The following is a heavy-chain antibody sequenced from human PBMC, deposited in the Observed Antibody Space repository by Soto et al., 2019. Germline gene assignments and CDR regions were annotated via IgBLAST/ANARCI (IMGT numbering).Heavy chain of an antibody. Sequence: EVQLLESGGGLVQPGGSLRLSCAASGFTFSTYAMNWVRQAPGKGLEWGSGIRGSGDSTYYADTVKGRFTVSRDNSKNKLYLQMNSLRAEDTAVFYCAKERGSGWSLDYGGQGTLVTVSS. J-gene: IGHJ4*02. D-gene: IGHD6-19*01. CDR1: GFTFSTYA. V-gene: IGHV3-23*01. CDR3: AKERGSGWSLDY. CDR2: IRGSGDST.